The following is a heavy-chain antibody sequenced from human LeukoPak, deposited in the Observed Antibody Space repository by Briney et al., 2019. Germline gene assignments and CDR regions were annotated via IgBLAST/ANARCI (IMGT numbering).Heavy chain of an antibody. J-gene: IGHJ4*02. Sequence: TGGSLRLSCVASGFSSTYTSWVRQAPGEGLEWVSVIYSGDSTYYADSVRGRFTISRGISKNTVYLQMNSLRPEDTAVYYCARDLWDGTGYWGQGTLVTVAS. CDR2: IYSGDST. CDR3: ARDLWDGTGY. V-gene: IGHV3-66*02. D-gene: IGHD3-3*01. CDR1: GFSSTY.